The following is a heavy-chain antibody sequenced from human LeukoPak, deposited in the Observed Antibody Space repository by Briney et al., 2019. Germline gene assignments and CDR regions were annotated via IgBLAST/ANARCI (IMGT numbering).Heavy chain of an antibody. D-gene: IGHD3-10*01. V-gene: IGHV1-2*02. CDR1: GYSFTGYN. CDR2: INPNSGGT. Sequence: GASVKVSCKASGYSFTGYNMHWVRQAPGQGLEWMGWINPNSGGTNYAQKFQGRVTMARDMSINTVYMELSRLRSDDTAVYYCARESTTVRGIIFPTMCFDPWGQGTLVTVSS. J-gene: IGHJ5*02. CDR3: ARESTTVRGIIFPTMCFDP.